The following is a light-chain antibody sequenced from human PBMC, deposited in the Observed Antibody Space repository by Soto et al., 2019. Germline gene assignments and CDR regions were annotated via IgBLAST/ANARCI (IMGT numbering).Light chain of an antibody. V-gene: IGKV1-5*03. J-gene: IGKJ1*01. Sequence: DIQMTQSPSTLSGSVGDRVTITCRASQTISSWLAWYQQKPGKAPKLLIYKASTLKSGVPSRFSGSGSGTEFTLTISSVQPEDFVTYYCQHCNSYSEAFGQGTKVEFK. CDR2: KAS. CDR3: QHCNSYSEA. CDR1: QTISSW.